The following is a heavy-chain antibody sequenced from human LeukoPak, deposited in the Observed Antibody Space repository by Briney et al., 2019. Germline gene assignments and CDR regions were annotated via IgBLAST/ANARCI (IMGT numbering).Heavy chain of an antibody. CDR3: ARHATDVHYYYYYMDV. CDR2: IYYSGST. J-gene: IGHJ6*03. Sequence: SETLSLTCTVSGGSISSSSYYWGWIRQPPGKGLEWIGSIYYSGSTYYNPSLKSRVTISVDTSKNQFSLKLGSVTAADTAVYYCARHATDVHYYYYYMDVWGKGTTVTISS. V-gene: IGHV4-39*01. CDR1: GGSISSSSYY.